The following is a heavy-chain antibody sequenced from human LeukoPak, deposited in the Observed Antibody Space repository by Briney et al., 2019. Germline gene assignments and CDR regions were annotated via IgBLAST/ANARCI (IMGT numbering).Heavy chain of an antibody. D-gene: IGHD1-26*01. CDR1: GFIVSSNY. Sequence: GGSLRLSCAASGFIVSSNYMSWVRQAPGKGLEWVSVIYSGGSTYCADSVKGRFTISRDNSKNTLYLQMNSLRAEDTAIYYCARINVGNTYYFDYWGQGTLVTVSS. CDR2: IYSGGST. J-gene: IGHJ4*02. CDR3: ARINVGNTYYFDY. V-gene: IGHV3-53*01.